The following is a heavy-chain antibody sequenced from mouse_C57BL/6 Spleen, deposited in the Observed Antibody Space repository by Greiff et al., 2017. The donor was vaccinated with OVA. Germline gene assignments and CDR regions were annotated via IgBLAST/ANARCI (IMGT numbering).Heavy chain of an antibody. V-gene: IGHV1-50*01. D-gene: IGHD1-1*01. Sequence: QVQLKQPGAELVKPGASVKLSCKASGYTFTSYWMQWVKQRPGQGLEWIGEIDPSDSYTNYNQKFKGKATLTVDTSSSTAYMQLSSLTSEDSAVYYCARRGYYYGSSYNWYFDVWGTGTTVTVSS. J-gene: IGHJ1*03. CDR1: GYTFTSYW. CDR3: ARRGYYYGSSYNWYFDV. CDR2: IDPSDSYT.